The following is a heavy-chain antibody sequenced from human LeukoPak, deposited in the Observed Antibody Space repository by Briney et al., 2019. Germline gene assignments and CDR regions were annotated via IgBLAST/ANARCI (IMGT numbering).Heavy chain of an antibody. CDR3: ARDSPMVRGLIGYFDL. V-gene: IGHV4-59*01. J-gene: IGHJ2*01. CDR2: IYYSGSS. Sequence: SETLSLTCTVSGVSISGYYWSWIRQPPGKGLAWIGSIYYSGSSNYNPSLKSRVTISLDTSKNQFALNLTSVTAADTAEYYCARDSPMVRGLIGYFDLWGRGTLVTVSS. CDR1: GVSISGYY. D-gene: IGHD3-10*01.